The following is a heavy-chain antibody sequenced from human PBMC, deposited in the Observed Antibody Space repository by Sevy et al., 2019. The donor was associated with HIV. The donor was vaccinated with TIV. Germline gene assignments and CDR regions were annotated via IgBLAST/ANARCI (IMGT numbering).Heavy chain of an antibody. J-gene: IGHJ6*02. CDR3: TTDTYGDEGYYYYGMDV. D-gene: IGHD4-17*01. CDR1: GFTFSNAW. Sequence: GGSLRLSCAASGFTFSNAWMSWVRQAPGKGLEWVGRIKSKTEGGTTDYAAPVKGRFTISRDDSKNTLYLQMNSLKTEDTAVYYCTTDTYGDEGYYYYGMDVWGQGTTVTVSS. V-gene: IGHV3-15*01. CDR2: IKSKTEGGTT.